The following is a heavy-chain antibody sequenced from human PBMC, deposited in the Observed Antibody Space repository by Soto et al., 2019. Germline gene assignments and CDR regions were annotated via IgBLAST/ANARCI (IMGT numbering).Heavy chain of an antibody. Sequence: GGSLRLSCAASRFTFRSYGMHWVRQAPGKGLEWVAVIWYDGNNKEYADSVKGRFTISRDNSKNTLYLQMNSLRAEDTAVYYCARDTGVFDYWGQGTLVTVSS. D-gene: IGHD3-10*01. V-gene: IGHV3-33*01. J-gene: IGHJ4*02. CDR2: IWYDGNNK. CDR1: RFTFRSYG. CDR3: ARDTGVFDY.